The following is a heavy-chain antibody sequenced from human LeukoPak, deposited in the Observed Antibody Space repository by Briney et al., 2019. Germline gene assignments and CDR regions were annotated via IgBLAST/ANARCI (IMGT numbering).Heavy chain of an antibody. J-gene: IGHJ4*02. D-gene: IGHD3-22*01. CDR3: ARDSLDYYDSSGYFDY. Sequence: SETLSLTCTVSGYSISSGYYWGWIRQPPGKGLEWIGSIYHSGSTYYNPSLKSRVTISVDMSKNQFSLKLSSVTAADTAVYYCARDSLDYYDSSGYFDYWGQGTLVTVSS. V-gene: IGHV4-38-2*02. CDR2: IYHSGST. CDR1: GYSISSGYY.